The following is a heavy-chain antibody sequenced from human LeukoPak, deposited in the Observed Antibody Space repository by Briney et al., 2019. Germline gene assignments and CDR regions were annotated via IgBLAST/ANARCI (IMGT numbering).Heavy chain of an antibody. CDR3: ARVNDYDSGSLYRPIDY. V-gene: IGHV3-7*01. CDR2: IKQDESEK. Sequence: PGGSLRLSCEASGFTFNNYWMRWFRQAPGKGLEWVANIKQDESEKNYVDSVKGRFTISRDNVKHSLYLQMHSLRAEDTAVYSCARVNDYDSGSLYRPIDYWGQGTLVTVSS. CDR1: GFTFNNYW. J-gene: IGHJ4*02. D-gene: IGHD3-10*01.